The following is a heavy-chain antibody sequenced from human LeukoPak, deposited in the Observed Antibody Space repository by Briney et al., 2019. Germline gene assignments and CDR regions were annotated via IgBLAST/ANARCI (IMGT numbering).Heavy chain of an antibody. CDR1: GGTFSSYA. V-gene: IGHV1-69*06. CDR3: ARDLATMVRGVKIYGMDV. Sequence: ASVKVSCKASGGTFSSYAISWVRQAPGQELEWMGGIIPIFGAANYAQKFQGRVTITADKSTSTAYMELSSLRSEDTAVYYCARDLATMVRGVKIYGMDVWGKGTTVTVSS. J-gene: IGHJ6*04. CDR2: IIPIFGAA. D-gene: IGHD3-10*01.